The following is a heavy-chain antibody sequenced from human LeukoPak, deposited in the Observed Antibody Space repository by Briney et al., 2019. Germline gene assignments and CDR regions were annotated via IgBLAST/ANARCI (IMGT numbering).Heavy chain of an antibody. CDR1: GYRFISYG. D-gene: IGHD3-3*01. CDR3: ARALSDDCWSGYQDH. V-gene: IGHV1-18*01. J-gene: IGHJ4*02. Sequence: ASVKVSCKAAGYRFISYGFSWVRQAPGQGLEWMGWISAYNGNTNYAQKFQGRVTMTTDTSTSTVYMEVRSLRSDDTAVYYCARALSDDCWSGYQDHWGQGTLVTVSS. CDR2: ISAYNGNT.